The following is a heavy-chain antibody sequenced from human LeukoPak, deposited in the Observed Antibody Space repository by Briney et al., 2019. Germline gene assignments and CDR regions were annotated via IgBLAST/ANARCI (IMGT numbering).Heavy chain of an antibody. CDR1: GGSISSGSYY. CDR3: ARGDYDFWSGYLDY. J-gene: IGHJ4*02. D-gene: IGHD3-3*01. Sequence: PSQTLSLTCTVSGGSISSGSYYWSWTRQPAGKGLEWIGRIYTSGSTNYNPSLKSRVTISVDTSKNQFSLKLSSVTAADTAVYYCARGDYDFWSGYLDYWGQGTLVTVSS. CDR2: IYTSGST. V-gene: IGHV4-61*02.